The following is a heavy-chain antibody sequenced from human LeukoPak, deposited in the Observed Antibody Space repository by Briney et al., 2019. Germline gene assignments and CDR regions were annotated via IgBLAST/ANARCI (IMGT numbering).Heavy chain of an antibody. CDR1: GFTFSNYA. CDR2: ISGSDNSA. CDR3: AKARGGTFFSFAAGD. Sequence: GGSLRLSCAASGFTFSNYAMSWVRQAPGKGVEWVSVISGSDNSAYYADSVKGRFTISRDNSKSTLFLQVYTLRAEDTAVYYCAKARGGTFFSFAAGDWGQGTLVTVSS. J-gene: IGHJ4*02. D-gene: IGHD3-16*01. V-gene: IGHV3-23*01.